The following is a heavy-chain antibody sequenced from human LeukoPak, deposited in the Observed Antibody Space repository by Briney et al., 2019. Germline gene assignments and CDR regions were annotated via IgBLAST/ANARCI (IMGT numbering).Heavy chain of an antibody. D-gene: IGHD3-10*01. Sequence: SETLSLTCTVSGGSISSSSYYWSWIRQPPGKGLEWIGEITPSGSTNYNPSLKSRVIISVDTSKNQFSLKLSSVTAADTAVYYCARGYGSGSYYGGYWGQGTVVTVSS. CDR2: ITPSGST. V-gene: IGHV4-39*07. CDR1: GGSISSSSYY. CDR3: ARGYGSGSYYGGY. J-gene: IGHJ4*02.